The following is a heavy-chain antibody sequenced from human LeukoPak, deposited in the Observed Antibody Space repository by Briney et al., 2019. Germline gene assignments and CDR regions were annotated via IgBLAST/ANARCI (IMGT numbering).Heavy chain of an antibody. Sequence: GGSLRLSXAASGFTFDDYAMHWVRQAPGKGLEWVSLISGDGGSTYYADSVKGRFTISRDNSKNSLYLQMNSLRTEDTALYYCAKDIQSLARNYYDSSGYAFDIWGQGTMVTVSS. D-gene: IGHD3-22*01. CDR3: AKDIQSLARNYYDSSGYAFDI. V-gene: IGHV3-43*02. J-gene: IGHJ3*02. CDR1: GFTFDDYA. CDR2: ISGDGGST.